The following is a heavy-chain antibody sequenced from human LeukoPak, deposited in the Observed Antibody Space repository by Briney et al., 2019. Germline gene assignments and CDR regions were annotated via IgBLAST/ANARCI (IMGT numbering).Heavy chain of an antibody. V-gene: IGHV3-23*01. Sequence: QPGGSLRLTCAASGFSFRDYAISWVRQAPGKGLEWVSTIVGSGSTTYYADSVKGRFTISRDNSKNTLFLRVNSLRAEDTAVYYCAKDRGIAVAGTDFDNWGQGTLVTVSS. CDR1: GFSFRDYA. CDR3: AKDRGIAVAGTDFDN. J-gene: IGHJ4*02. CDR2: IVGSGSTT. D-gene: IGHD6-19*01.